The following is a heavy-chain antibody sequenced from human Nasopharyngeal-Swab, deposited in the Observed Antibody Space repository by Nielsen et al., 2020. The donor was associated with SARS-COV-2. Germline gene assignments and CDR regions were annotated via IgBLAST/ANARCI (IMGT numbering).Heavy chain of an antibody. J-gene: IGHJ4*02. CDR1: GFTFSSHA. Sequence: GESLKISCAASGFTFSSHAMNWVRQAPGKGLEWVSSISTSSSYLYYADPVKGRLLVSRDNSKNTAYLQMYNLAVEDAAVYYCATWMTGHFDHWGQGTLV. CDR2: ISTSSSYL. D-gene: IGHD1-14*01. CDR3: ATWMTGHFDH. V-gene: IGHV3-21*04.